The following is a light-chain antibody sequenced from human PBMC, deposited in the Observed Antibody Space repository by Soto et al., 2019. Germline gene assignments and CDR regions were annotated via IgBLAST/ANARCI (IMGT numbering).Light chain of an antibody. J-gene: IGKJ5*01. CDR3: QQYNSPWT. CDR2: KAS. CDR1: QSISSY. Sequence: DNQMTQSPSSLSASVGDRVTITCRASQSISSYLNWYQQKPGKAPKLLIYKASSLESGVPSRFSGSGSGTEFTLTISSLQPDDFATYYCQQYNSPWTFGQPTRLEIK. V-gene: IGKV1-5*03.